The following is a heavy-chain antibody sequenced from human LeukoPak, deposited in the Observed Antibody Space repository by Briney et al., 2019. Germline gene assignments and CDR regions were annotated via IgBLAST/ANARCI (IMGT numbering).Heavy chain of an antibody. CDR1: GDSVSSNSGA. D-gene: IGHD6-13*01. V-gene: IGHV6-1*01. CDR3: AKGFAATGIGY. J-gene: IGHJ4*02. CDR2: TYYKSKWYN. Sequence: QTLSLTCAISGDSVSSNSGAWNWIRHAPSRGLEWLGRTYYKSKWYNDYAVSVKGRITINPDTSKNQFSLQLNSVTPEDTAVYFCAKGFAATGIGYWGQGTLVTVSS.